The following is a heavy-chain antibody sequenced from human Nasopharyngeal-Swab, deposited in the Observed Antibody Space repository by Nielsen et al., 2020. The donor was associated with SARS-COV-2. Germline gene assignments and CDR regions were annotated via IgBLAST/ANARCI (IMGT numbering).Heavy chain of an antibody. J-gene: IGHJ4*02. D-gene: IGHD4-17*01. V-gene: IGHV3-9*01. Sequence: SLKTSCAASGFTLDDYAMHWVRQAPGKGLEWVSGFSWNSGSIGYADSVKGRFTISRDNAKNSLYLQMNSLRAEDTALYYCAKVADYGDYTDDYWGQGTLVTVSS. CDR1: GFTLDDYA. CDR2: FSWNSGSI. CDR3: AKVADYGDYTDDY.